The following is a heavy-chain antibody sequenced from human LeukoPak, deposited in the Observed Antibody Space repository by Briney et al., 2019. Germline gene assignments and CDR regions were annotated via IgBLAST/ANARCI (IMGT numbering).Heavy chain of an antibody. CDR3: ARDFRYSLYYYYGMDV. V-gene: IGHV4-31*03. CDR2: IYYSGST. CDR1: GGSISSGGYY. Sequence: TLSLTCTVSGGSISSGGYYWSWLRQHPGKGLEWIGYIYYSGSTYYNPSLKSRVTISVDTSKNQFSLKLSSVTAADTAVYYCARDFRYSLYYYYGMDVWGQGTTVTVSS. D-gene: IGHD4-4*01. J-gene: IGHJ6*02.